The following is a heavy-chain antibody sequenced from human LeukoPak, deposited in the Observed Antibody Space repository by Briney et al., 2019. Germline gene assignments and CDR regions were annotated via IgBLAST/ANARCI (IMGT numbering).Heavy chain of an antibody. CDR3: ARQVTVAGYDY. J-gene: IGHJ4*02. D-gene: IGHD6-19*01. CDR1: GDPRYY. CDR2: IYYNGDN. Sequence: PSETLSLTCSVSGDPRYYWRGMRQPPAKGLEWIGSIYYNGDNYYNPSLKSRVTISVDTSKNQFSLKLSCVTAEDTAVYYCARQVTVAGYDYWGQGTLVTVSS. V-gene: IGHV4-39*01.